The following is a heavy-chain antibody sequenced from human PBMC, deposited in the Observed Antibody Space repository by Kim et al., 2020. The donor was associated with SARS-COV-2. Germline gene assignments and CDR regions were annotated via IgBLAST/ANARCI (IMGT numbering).Heavy chain of an antibody. J-gene: IGHJ3*02. V-gene: IGHV3-30*04. CDR1: GFTFSSYA. CDR3: ARDFNPRSSGWLDAFDI. CDR2: ISYDGSNK. Sequence: GGSLRLSCAASGFTFSSYAMHWVRQAPGKGLEWVAVISYDGSNKYYADSVKGRFTISRDNSKTTLYLQMNSLRAEDTAVYYCARDFNPRSSGWLDAFDIWGQGTMVTVSS. D-gene: IGHD6-19*01.